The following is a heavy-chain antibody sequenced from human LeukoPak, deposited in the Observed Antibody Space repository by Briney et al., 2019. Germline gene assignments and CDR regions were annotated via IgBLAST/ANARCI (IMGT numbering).Heavy chain of an antibody. J-gene: IGHJ6*02. CDR1: GFTVSSSY. Sequence: GGSLRLSCAASGFTVSSSYMSWVRQAPGKGLEWVSVIYSGGNTIYADSVKGRFTISRDNSKNTLYLQMNSLRAEDTAVYYCARASPPYGMDVWGQGTTVTVSS. V-gene: IGHV3-53*01. CDR2: IYSGGNT. CDR3: ARASPPYGMDV.